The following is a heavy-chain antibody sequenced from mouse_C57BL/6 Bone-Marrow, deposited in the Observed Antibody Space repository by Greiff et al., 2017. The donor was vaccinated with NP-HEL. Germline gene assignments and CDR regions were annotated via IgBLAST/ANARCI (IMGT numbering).Heavy chain of an antibody. CDR3: ARHDYYGSTLFPY. CDR2: ISSGGSYT. D-gene: IGHD1-1*01. J-gene: IGHJ3*01. V-gene: IGHV5-6*01. CDR1: GFTFSSYG. Sequence: VQLKESGGDLVKPGGSLKLSCAASGFTFSSYGMSWVRQTPDKRLEWVATISSGGSYTYYPDSVKGRFTISRDNAKNTLYLQMSSLKSEDTAMYYCARHDYYGSTLFPYWGQGTLVTVSA.